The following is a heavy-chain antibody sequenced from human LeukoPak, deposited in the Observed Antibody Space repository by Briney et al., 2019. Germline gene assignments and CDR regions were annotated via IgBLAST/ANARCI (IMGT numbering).Heavy chain of an antibody. D-gene: IGHD5-24*01. J-gene: IGHJ4*02. V-gene: IGHV3-30*02. CDR2: IRYDGSNK. Sequence: GGSLRLSCAASGFTFSSYEMNWVRQAPGKGLEWVAFIRYDGSNKYYADSVKGRFTISRDNSKNTLYLQMNSLRAEDTAVYYCAKDWGWLQSHESFDCWGPGTLVTVA. CDR1: GFTFSSYE. CDR3: AKDWGWLQSHESFDC.